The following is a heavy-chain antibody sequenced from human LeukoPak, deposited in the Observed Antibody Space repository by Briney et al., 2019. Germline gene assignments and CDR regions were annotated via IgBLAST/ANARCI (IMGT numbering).Heavy chain of an antibody. CDR2: IYYSGST. V-gene: IGHV4-59*08. CDR3: ARHLRNNWFDP. CDR1: GGSISSYY. J-gene: IGHJ5*02. Sequence: SETLSLTCTVSGGSISSYYWSWIRQPPGKGLEWIGYIYYSGSTNYNPSLKSRVTISVDTSRNQFSLKLTSVTAADTAVYYCARHLRNNWFDPWGQGTLVTVSS.